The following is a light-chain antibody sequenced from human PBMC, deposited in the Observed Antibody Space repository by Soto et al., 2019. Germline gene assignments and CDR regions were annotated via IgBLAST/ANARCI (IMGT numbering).Light chain of an antibody. CDR3: QQYDNLPLT. CDR1: QDISNY. Sequence: IQMTQSPSSLSASVGHRVTITCQASQDISNYLNWYQQKQGKAPKLLIYDASNLETGVPSRFSGSGYGTDFNFTISSLQPEDIATYYCQQYDNLPLTFGGGTKVDIK. V-gene: IGKV1-33*01. CDR2: DAS. J-gene: IGKJ4*01.